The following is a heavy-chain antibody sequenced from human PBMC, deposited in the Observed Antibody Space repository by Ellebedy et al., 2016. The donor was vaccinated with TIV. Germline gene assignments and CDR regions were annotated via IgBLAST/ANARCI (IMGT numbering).Heavy chain of an antibody. J-gene: IGHJ4*02. D-gene: IGHD3-10*01. CDR2: IYYSGST. CDR3: ARREGYYGSGSYYAN. V-gene: IGHV4-59*01. Sequence: MPGGSLRLSCTVSDGSISSYYWSWIRRPPGKGLEWIGYIYYSGSTNYNPSLKSRVTISIDTSKNQFSLKLSSVTAADTAVYYCARREGYYGSGSYYANWGQGTLVTVSS. CDR1: DGSISSYY.